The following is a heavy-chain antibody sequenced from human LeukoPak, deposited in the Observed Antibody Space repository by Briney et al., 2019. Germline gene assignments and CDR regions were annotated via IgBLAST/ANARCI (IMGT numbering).Heavy chain of an antibody. CDR1: GYTFTSYY. Sequence: GASVKVSCKASGYTFTSYYMHWVRQAPGQGLEWMGIINPSGGSTSYAQKFQGRVTMTRDMSTSTVYMELSSLRSEDTAVYYCARDRYDFWSGYPHASDYWGQGTLVTVSS. V-gene: IGHV1-46*01. D-gene: IGHD3-3*01. CDR3: ARDRYDFWSGYPHASDY. J-gene: IGHJ4*02. CDR2: INPSGGST.